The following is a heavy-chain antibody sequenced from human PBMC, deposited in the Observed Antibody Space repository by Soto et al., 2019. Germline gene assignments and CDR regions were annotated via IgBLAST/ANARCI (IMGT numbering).Heavy chain of an antibody. V-gene: IGHV4-38-2*02. D-gene: IGHD3-10*01. CDR1: GYSISSGYQ. J-gene: IGHJ5*02. CDR3: ARDFYGSRAAGWFDP. CDR2: VYHDGRT. Sequence: PSEALSLTCGDSGYSISSGYQWGWIRRPPGKGPEWIGSVYHDGRTRYNPPLESRVTISVDTSKNQFSLNLNSVTVADTAMYYCARDFYGSRAAGWFDPWGQGTLVTVSS.